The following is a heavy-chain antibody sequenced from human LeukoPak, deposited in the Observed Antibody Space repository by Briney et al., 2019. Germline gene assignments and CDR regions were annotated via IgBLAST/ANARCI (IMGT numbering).Heavy chain of an antibody. Sequence: GGSLRLSCAASGFTFSSYSMNWVRQAPGKGLEWVSYISSSSGTIYYADSVKGRFTISRDNAKNSLYLQMNSLRAEDTAVYYCARGDYFDYWGQGTLVTVSS. CDR3: ARGDYFDY. V-gene: IGHV3-48*01. CDR1: GFTFSSYS. J-gene: IGHJ4*02. CDR2: ISSSSGTI.